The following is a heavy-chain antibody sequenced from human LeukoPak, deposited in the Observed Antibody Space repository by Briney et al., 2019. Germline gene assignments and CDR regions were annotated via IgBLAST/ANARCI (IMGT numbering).Heavy chain of an antibody. V-gene: IGHV3-23*01. D-gene: IGHD3-22*01. Sequence: GGSLRLSCAASGFTFSSYAMSWVRQAPGKGLEWVTAISGSGGSTYYADSVKGRFTISRDNSKNTLYLQMNSLRAEDTAVYYCAKDRYYYDSSGYYGYWGQGTLVTVSS. CDR3: AKDRYYYDSSGYYGY. J-gene: IGHJ4*02. CDR1: GFTFSSYA. CDR2: ISGSGGST.